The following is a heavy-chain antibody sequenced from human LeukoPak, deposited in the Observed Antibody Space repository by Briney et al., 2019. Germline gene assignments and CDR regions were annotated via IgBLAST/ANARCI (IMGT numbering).Heavy chain of an antibody. CDR3: ARGDYYDSSGYYYNAFDI. D-gene: IGHD3-22*01. CDR2: ISSSGSTI. V-gene: IGHV3-48*03. Sequence: GGSLRLSCAASGFTFSSYEMNWVRQAPGKGLEWVSYISSSGSTIYYADSVKGRFTISRDNAKNSLYLQMNSLRAEDTAVYYCARGDYYDSSGYYYNAFDIWGQGTMVTVSS. J-gene: IGHJ3*02. CDR1: GFTFSSYE.